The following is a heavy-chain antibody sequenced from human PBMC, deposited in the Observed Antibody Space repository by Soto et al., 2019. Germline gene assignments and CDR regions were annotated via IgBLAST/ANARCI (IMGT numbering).Heavy chain of an antibody. J-gene: IGHJ6*02. CDR1: GFTFSSYG. CDR2: IWYDGSNK. V-gene: IGHV3-33*01. D-gene: IGHD6-13*01. CDR3: ASASLAAAARYGMDV. Sequence: QVQLVESGGGVVQPGRSLRLSCAASGFTFSSYGMHWVRQAPGKGLEWVAVIWYDGSNKYYADSLKGRFTISRDNSRNTLDLQMNSLRAEDTAVYYCASASLAAAARYGMDVWGQGTTVTVSS.